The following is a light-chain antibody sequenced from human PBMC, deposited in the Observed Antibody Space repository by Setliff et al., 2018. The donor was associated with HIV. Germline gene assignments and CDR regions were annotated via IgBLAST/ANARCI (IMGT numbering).Light chain of an antibody. CDR1: NIGSKS. J-gene: IGLJ1*01. CDR3: QVWDSSSGLDV. CDR2: YDS. Sequence: YELTQPPSVSVAPGKTARITCGGNNIGSKSVHWYQQKPGQAPVLVIYYDSDRLSGIPERFSGSNSGNTATLTITRVEAGEEADYYCQVWDSSSGLDVFGTGTKGTV. V-gene: IGLV3-21*04.